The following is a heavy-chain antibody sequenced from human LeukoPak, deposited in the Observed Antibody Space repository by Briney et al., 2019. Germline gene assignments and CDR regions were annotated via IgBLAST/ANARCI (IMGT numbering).Heavy chain of an antibody. CDR1: GYSISSGYY. Sequence: SETLSLTCTVSGYSISSGYYWGWTRQPPGKGLEWIGSIYHSGSTYYNPSLKSRVTISVDTSKNQFSLKLSSVTAADTAVYYCARKTFGGVTVIWGQGTLVTVSS. CDR2: IYHSGST. J-gene: IGHJ4*02. V-gene: IGHV4-38-2*02. D-gene: IGHD3-16*02. CDR3: ARKTFGGVTVI.